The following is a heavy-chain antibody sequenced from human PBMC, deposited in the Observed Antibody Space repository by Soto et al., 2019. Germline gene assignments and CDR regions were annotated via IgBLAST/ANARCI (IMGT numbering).Heavy chain of an antibody. D-gene: IGHD3-22*01. CDR1: GFSFSTYP. J-gene: IGHJ4*02. V-gene: IGHV3-23*01. Sequence: EVQLLESGGGLVQPGGSLRLSCATSGFSFSTYPMSWVRQAPGKGLEWVTAISGNGRGTSYADSVKGRFTILRDNSKNTLYLQVNSLSAEDTAVYYCVKKRSYDRSNYDPFDSWGQGTLVPVS. CDR2: ISGNGRGT. CDR3: VKKRSYDRSNYDPFDS.